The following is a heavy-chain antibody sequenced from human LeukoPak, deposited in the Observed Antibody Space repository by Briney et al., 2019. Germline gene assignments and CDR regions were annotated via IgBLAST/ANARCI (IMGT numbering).Heavy chain of an antibody. V-gene: IGHV4-59*01. Sequence: KPSETLSLTCTVSGGSISSYYWSWIRQPPGKGLEWIGYIYYSGSTNYNPSLKSRVTISVDTSKNQFSLKLSSVTAADTAVYYCARAAGVRGVIITGFDPWGQGTLVTVSS. J-gene: IGHJ5*02. CDR1: GGSISSYY. CDR3: ARAAGVRGVIITGFDP. CDR2: IYYSGST. D-gene: IGHD3-10*01.